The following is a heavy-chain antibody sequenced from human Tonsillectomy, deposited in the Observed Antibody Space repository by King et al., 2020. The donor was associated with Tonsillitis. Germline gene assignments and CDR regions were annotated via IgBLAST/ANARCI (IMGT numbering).Heavy chain of an antibody. J-gene: IGHJ6*02. CDR2: ISGSDGST. D-gene: IGHD6-6*01. Sequence: VQLVESGGGLVQPGGSLRLSCAASGFTFSNYAINWVRQAPGKGLVWVSGISGSDGSTYYADSVRGRFTISRDNSKNTLYLQMNSLRVEDTAVYYGARSSYRISFGMDVWGRGTTVTVSS. CDR1: GFTFSNYA. V-gene: IGHV3-23*04. CDR3: ARSSYRISFGMDV.